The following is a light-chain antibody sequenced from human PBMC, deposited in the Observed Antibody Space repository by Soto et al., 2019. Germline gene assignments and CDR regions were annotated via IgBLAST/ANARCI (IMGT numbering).Light chain of an antibody. V-gene: IGKV1-5*03. J-gene: IGKJ1*01. CDR1: PPINTC. CDR2: ATS. Sequence: DILMTQSPATLSASVGDRVIITCRASPPINTCVAWYQQKPGQAPTVLIYATSSLNRAVPSRFSGSGSGTEYTLTISSLQPEDFATDDCQQYCIVWTFGQGTKVEIK. CDR3: QQYCIVWT.